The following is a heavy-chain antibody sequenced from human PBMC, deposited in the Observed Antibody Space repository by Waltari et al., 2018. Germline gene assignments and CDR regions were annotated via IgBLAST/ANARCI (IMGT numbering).Heavy chain of an antibody. Sequence: EVQLLESGGGLVQPGGSLRLSCAASGFTFSSNGIGWVRQAPGKGLEWVSGITLTGCTTDFGASVKGRFTISRDKSKTTVYLQMNGLSAEDTAVYYCAKDWASGYSTSADYFDYWGQGILVTVSS. CDR3: AKDWASGYSTSADYFDY. CDR1: GFTFSSNG. J-gene: IGHJ4*01. V-gene: IGHV3-23*01. D-gene: IGHD6-13*01. CDR2: ITLTGCTT.